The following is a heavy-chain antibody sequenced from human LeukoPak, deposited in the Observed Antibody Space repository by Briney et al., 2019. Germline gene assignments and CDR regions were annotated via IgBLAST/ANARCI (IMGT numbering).Heavy chain of an antibody. D-gene: IGHD1-1*01. J-gene: IGHJ4*02. Sequence: SETLSLTCGVYGGSFSSYYWSWIRQPPGKGLEWIGEINQSGSTNYNPSLKSRLAISVDTSKNEFALKVDSVTAADTAVYYCARDNFLIAGGFDYWGQGTLVTVSS. CDR3: ARDNFLIAGGFDY. CDR2: INQSGST. V-gene: IGHV4-34*01. CDR1: GGSFSSYY.